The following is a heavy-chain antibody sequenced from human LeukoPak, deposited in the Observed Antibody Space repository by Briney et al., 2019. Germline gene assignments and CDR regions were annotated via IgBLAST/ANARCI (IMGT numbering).Heavy chain of an antibody. D-gene: IGHD3-10*01. Sequence: SETLSLTCAVSGDSIRYYWSWIRQPPGRGLEWIGYIYYSGTTKYNPSLKSRVLISIDTSQNQFYLQLTSVTAADTAVYYCARTVGFTAFGGFDSWGQGSLVTVSS. CDR1: GDSIRYY. CDR3: ARTVGFTAFGGFDS. CDR2: IYYSGTT. J-gene: IGHJ4*02. V-gene: IGHV4-59*08.